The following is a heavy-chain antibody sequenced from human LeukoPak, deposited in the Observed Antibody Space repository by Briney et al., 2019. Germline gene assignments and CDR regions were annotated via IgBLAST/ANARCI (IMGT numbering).Heavy chain of an antibody. CDR1: GGSISSYY. CDR3: ARMSILPHRIAAAEHFDY. CDR2: IYYSGST. Sequence: SETLSLTCTVSGGSISSYYWSWIRQPPGKGLEWIGYIYYSGSTNYNPSLKSRVTISVDTSKNQFSLKLSSVTAADTAVYYCARMSILPHRIAAAEHFDYWGRGTLVTVSS. J-gene: IGHJ4*02. V-gene: IGHV4-59*01. D-gene: IGHD6-13*01.